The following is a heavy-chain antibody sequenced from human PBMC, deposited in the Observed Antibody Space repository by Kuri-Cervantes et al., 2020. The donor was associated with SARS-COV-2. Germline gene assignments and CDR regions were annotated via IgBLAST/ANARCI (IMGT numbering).Heavy chain of an antibody. CDR3: VRIRAATVIADY. CDR2: IDWDDDK. D-gene: IGHD4-11*01. Sequence: SGPTLVKPTQTLTLTCTFSGFSPTTSGMCVAWIRQPPGKALEWLARIDWDDDKYYKTSLNTRLSISKDTSKDQVVLTMTNVDPEDTATYYCVRIRAATVIADYWGQGTLVTVSS. CDR1: GFSPTTSGMC. V-gene: IGHV2-70*11. J-gene: IGHJ4*02.